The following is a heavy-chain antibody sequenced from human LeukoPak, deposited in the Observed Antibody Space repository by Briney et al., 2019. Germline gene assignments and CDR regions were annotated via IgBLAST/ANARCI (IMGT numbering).Heavy chain of an antibody. J-gene: IGHJ4*02. CDR2: ISSSGSTI. D-gene: IGHD6-13*01. CDR3: AKRLYSSSWYPTFDY. CDR1: GFSFSSYE. V-gene: IGHV3-48*03. Sequence: GGSLRLSCAASGFSFSSYEMNWVRQAPGKGLEWVSYISSSGSTIYYADSVKGRFTISRDNAKNSLYLQMNSLRAEDTAVYYCAKRLYSSSWYPTFDYWGQGTLVTVSS.